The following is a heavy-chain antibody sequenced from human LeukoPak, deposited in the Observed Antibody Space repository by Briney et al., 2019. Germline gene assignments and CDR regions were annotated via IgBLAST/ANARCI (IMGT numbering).Heavy chain of an antibody. J-gene: IGHJ4*02. D-gene: IGHD2-21*02. CDR3: AKASYCGGDCSYFDY. V-gene: IGHV3-20*04. Sequence: GGSLRLSCAASGFTFDDYGMSWVRQAPGKGLEWVSGINWNGGSTGYADSVKGRFTISRDNAKNSLYLQMNSLRAEDMALYYCAKASYCGGDCSYFDYWGQGTLVTVSS. CDR1: GFTFDDYG. CDR2: INWNGGST.